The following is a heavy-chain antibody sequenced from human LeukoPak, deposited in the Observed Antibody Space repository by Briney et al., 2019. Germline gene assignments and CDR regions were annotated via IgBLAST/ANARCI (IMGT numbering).Heavy chain of an antibody. CDR2: ISSGSGYM. J-gene: IGHJ4*02. CDR1: GFTFSTYS. CDR3: ARQGGAYFDY. Sequence: GGSLRLSCTASGFTFSTYSMNWVRQAPGKGLEWVSSISSGSGYMYYADSVKGRFTISRDNAKNSLFLQMNDLRAEDTAVYYCARQGGAYFDYWGQGTLVTVSS. V-gene: IGHV3-21*06.